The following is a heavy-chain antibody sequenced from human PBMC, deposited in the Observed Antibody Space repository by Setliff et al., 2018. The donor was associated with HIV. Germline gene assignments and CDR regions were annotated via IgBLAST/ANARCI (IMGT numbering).Heavy chain of an antibody. V-gene: IGHV4-61*09. J-gene: IGHJ5*02. CDR2: VYVAGTV. D-gene: IGHD3-3*01. Sequence: SETLSLNCSVSGGSMSSGSYSWTWLRQPAGKEPELIGHVYVAGTVIYNPSLASRLTISIVPSKNQFSLDLTSVTAADTGKYYCARARTIGVSAVFFDPWGQGIPVTVPQ. CDR3: ARARTIGVSAVFFDP. CDR1: GGSMSSGSYS.